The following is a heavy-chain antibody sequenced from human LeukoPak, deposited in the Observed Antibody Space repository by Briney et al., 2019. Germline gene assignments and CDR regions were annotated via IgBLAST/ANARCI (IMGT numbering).Heavy chain of an antibody. D-gene: IGHD5-18*01. CDR3: APRGDIEHSYVYGKLFDP. CDR1: GGSFSAYY. V-gene: IGHV4-34*01. CDR2: INHSGSS. J-gene: IGHJ5*02. Sequence: SETLSLTRAVYGGSFSAYYWTWIRQPPGKGLEWIGEINHSGSSNYNSSLRSRVTISVDTSYKQFSLRLSSVTAADTAVYYCAPRGDIEHSYVYGKLFDPWGQGTRVTVSS.